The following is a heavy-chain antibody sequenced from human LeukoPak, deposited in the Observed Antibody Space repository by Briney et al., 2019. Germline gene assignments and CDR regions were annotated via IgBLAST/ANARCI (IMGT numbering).Heavy chain of an antibody. D-gene: IGHD2-15*01. Sequence: GGSLRLSCEASEIIFRNYWMHWVRQVPGKGLVWVSRINSDGSDTSYADSVKGRFTISRDNAKNSLYLQMNSLRAEDTAVYYCARARYRLGYCSGGSCYSDYWGQGTLVTVSS. CDR1: EIIFRNYW. J-gene: IGHJ4*02. CDR2: INSDGSDT. V-gene: IGHV3-74*01. CDR3: ARARYRLGYCSGGSCYSDY.